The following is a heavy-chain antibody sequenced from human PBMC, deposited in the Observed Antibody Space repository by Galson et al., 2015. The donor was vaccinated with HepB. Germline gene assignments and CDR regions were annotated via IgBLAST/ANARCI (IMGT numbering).Heavy chain of an antibody. CDR1: GFTFNSYG. CDR2: ISFDGSKK. J-gene: IGHJ2*01. V-gene: IGHV3-30*18. CDR3: AKGVGSYYGWYFDL. D-gene: IGHD1-26*01. Sequence: SLRLSCAASGFTFNSYGMHWVRQAPGKGLEWVATISFDGSKKNFADSVKGRFTISRDNSNNTLYLQMNSLRPEDTAVYYCAKGVGSYYGWYFDLWGRGTLVTVSS.